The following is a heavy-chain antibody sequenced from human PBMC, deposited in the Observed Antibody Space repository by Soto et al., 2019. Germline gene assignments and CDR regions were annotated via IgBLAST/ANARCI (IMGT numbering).Heavy chain of an antibody. Sequence: RASVKVSCKASGYTFTSYYMHWVRQAPGQGLEWMGIINPSGGSTSYAQKFQGRVTMTRDTSTSTVYMELSSLRSEDTAVYYCARAPCIAAAGTADAFDIWGQGTMVTVSS. J-gene: IGHJ3*02. CDR3: ARAPCIAAAGTADAFDI. CDR2: INPSGGST. D-gene: IGHD6-13*01. V-gene: IGHV1-46*01. CDR1: GYTFTSYY.